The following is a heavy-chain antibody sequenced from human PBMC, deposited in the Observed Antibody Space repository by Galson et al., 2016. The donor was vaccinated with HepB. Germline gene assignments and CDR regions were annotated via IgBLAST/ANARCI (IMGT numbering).Heavy chain of an antibody. J-gene: IGHJ4*02. CDR2: IYHTGST. V-gene: IGHV4-4*02. CDR1: GGSISSRDW. Sequence: ETLSLTCAVSGGSISSRDWWSWVRQPPGKGLEWIGEIYHTGSTNYNPSLKSRVTMSVDEYKNQFSLKLDSMTAADTAVYYCGRDKERQLMDFWGQGTLVTVSS. CDR3: GRDKERQLMDF. D-gene: IGHD1-1*01.